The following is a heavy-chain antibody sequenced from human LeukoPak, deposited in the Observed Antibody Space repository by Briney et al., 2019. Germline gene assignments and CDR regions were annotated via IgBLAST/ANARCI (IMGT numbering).Heavy chain of an antibody. CDR1: GFTFSSYE. D-gene: IGHD3-10*01. V-gene: IGHV3-30*18. Sequence: PGGSLRLSCAASGFTFSSYEMNWVRQAPGKGLEWVAVISYDGSNKYYADSVKGRFTISRDNSKNTLYLQMNSLRAEDTAVYYCAKDHGSGSYYAYYFDYWGQGTLVTVSS. J-gene: IGHJ4*02. CDR2: ISYDGSNK. CDR3: AKDHGSGSYYAYYFDY.